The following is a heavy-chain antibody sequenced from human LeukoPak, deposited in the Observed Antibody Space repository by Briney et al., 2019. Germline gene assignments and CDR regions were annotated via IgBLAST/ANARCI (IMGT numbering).Heavy chain of an antibody. V-gene: IGHV3-7*03. J-gene: IGHJ3*02. CDR3: ARGVFDI. Sequence: GGSLRLSCAASGFTFNNYWMSWVRQAPGKGLEWVANIKQDGSEKYYVGSVKGRFTISRDNAKDSLYLQMNSLRAEDTAVYYCARGVFDIWSQGTMVTVSS. CDR2: IKQDGSEK. CDR1: GFTFNNYW.